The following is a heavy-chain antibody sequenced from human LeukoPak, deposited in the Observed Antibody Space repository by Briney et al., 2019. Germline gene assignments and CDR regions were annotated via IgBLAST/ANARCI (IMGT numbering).Heavy chain of an antibody. CDR2: IYTSGST. Sequence: TSQTLSLTCTVSGGSISSGSYYWSWIRQPAGKGLEWIGRIYTSGSTDYNPSLKSRVTIPVDTSKNQFSLKLSSVTAADTAVYYCARDGLYDYGGIGDYYYYYMDVWGKGTTVTVSS. V-gene: IGHV4-61*02. CDR1: GGSISSGSYY. CDR3: ARDGLYDYGGIGDYYYYYMDV. J-gene: IGHJ6*03. D-gene: IGHD4-23*01.